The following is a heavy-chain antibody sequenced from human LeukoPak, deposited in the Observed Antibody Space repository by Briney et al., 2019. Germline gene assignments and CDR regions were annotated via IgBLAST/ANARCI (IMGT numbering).Heavy chain of an antibody. D-gene: IGHD5-12*01. J-gene: IGHJ6*03. CDR1: GGSFSAYY. CDR3: ARGRVDIVATQTTNYYYYYYMDV. V-gene: IGHV4-34*01. CDR2: INHSGST. Sequence: SETLSLTCAVYGGSFSAYYWTWIRQPPGKGLEWIGEINHSGSTNYNPSLKSRVTISVDTSKGQFSLKLSSVTAADTAVYYCARGRVDIVATQTTNYYYYYYMDVWGKGTTVTVSS.